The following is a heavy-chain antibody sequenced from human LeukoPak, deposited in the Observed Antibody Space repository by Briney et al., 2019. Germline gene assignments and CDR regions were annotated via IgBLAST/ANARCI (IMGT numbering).Heavy chain of an antibody. Sequence: ASVKVSCKASGGTFSSYAISWVRQAPGQGLEWMGGIIPIFGTANYAQKFQGSVTITADESTSTAYMELSSLRSEDTAVYYCARDSSRGYSGYESDYWGQGTLVTVSS. V-gene: IGHV1-69*01. J-gene: IGHJ4*02. CDR3: ARDSSRGYSGYESDY. CDR1: GGTFSSYA. CDR2: IIPIFGTA. D-gene: IGHD5-12*01.